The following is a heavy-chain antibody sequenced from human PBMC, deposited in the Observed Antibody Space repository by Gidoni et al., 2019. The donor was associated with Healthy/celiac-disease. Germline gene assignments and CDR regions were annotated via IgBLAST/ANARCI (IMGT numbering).Heavy chain of an antibody. CDR2: IYYSGST. CDR1: GGSISSYY. CDR3: ARVAYYDFWSGSTVGYYFDY. Sequence: QVQLQESGPGLVKPSETLSLTCTVSGGSISSYYWSWIRQPPGKGLEWIGYIYYSGSTNYNPSLKSRVTISVDTSKNQFSLKLSSVTAADTAVYYCARVAYYDFWSGSTVGYYFDYWGQGTLVTVSS. V-gene: IGHV4-59*01. D-gene: IGHD3-3*01. J-gene: IGHJ4*02.